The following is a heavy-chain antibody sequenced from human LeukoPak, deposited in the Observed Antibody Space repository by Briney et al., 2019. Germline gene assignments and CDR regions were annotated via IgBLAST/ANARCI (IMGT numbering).Heavy chain of an antibody. V-gene: IGHV1-2*02. Sequence: VASVKVSCKAPGYTFTDYYMHWVRQAPGQGLEWMGCIDPDSGGTKYGQKFQGRVTMTRDTSINTAYMELSRLRSDDTAVYYCAREYYDSSGIKYAFDIWGQGTMVTVSS. CDR1: GYTFTDYY. CDR2: IDPDSGGT. CDR3: AREYYDSSGIKYAFDI. D-gene: IGHD3-22*01. J-gene: IGHJ3*02.